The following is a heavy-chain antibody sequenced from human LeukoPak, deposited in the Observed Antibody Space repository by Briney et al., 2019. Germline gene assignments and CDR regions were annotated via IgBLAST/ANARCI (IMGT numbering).Heavy chain of an antibody. CDR1: GASIRNYY. Sequence: PSETLSLTCTVFGASIRNYYWSWIRQSPGKGLEWIGYIYYSGSTNYNPSLESRVAMSVDTSKNQFSLRLSSVTAADTAIYYCARRYSSSWYVGFFDPWGQGTLVTVSS. CDR3: ARRYSSSWYVGFFDP. CDR2: IYYSGST. V-gene: IGHV4-59*08. D-gene: IGHD6-13*01. J-gene: IGHJ5*02.